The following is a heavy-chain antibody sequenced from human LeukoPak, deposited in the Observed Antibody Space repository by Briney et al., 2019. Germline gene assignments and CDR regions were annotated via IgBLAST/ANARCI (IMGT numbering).Heavy chain of an antibody. D-gene: IGHD3-22*01. CDR3: ARGRYYYDSSGPMYYFDY. V-gene: IGHV4-59*01. CDR2: IYYSGSI. J-gene: IGHJ4*02. CDR1: GGSISSYY. Sequence: SETLSLTCTVSGGSISSYYWSWIRQPPGKGLEWIGYIYYSGSINYNPSLKSRVTISVDTSKNQFSLKLSSVTAADTAVYYCARGRYYYDSSGPMYYFDYWGQGTLVTVSS.